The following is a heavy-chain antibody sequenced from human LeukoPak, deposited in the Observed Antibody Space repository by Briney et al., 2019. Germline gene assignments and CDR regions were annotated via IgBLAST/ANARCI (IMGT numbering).Heavy chain of an antibody. CDR3: ARADYYDSSGYYGGEVDY. D-gene: IGHD3-22*01. CDR2: INWNGDST. V-gene: IGHV3-20*04. J-gene: IGHJ4*02. Sequence: GGSLRLSCAASGFTFDDYGMSWVRHAPGKGLEWVSGINWNGDSTGYADSVKGRFTISRDNAKNSLYLQMNSLRAEDTALYYCARADYYDSSGYYGGEVDYWGQGTLVTVSS. CDR1: GFTFDDYG.